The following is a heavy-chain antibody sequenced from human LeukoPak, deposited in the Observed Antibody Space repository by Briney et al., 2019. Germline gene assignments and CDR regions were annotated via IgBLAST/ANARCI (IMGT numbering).Heavy chain of an antibody. J-gene: IGHJ4*02. Sequence: PSETLSLTCTVSGGSISSYYWSWIRQPPGKGLEWIGYIYYSGSTNYNPSLKSRVTISVDTSKSQFSLKLSSVTAADTAVYYCASALYSSGYYYPFDYWGQGTLVTVSS. D-gene: IGHD3-22*01. CDR2: IYYSGST. V-gene: IGHV4-59*01. CDR3: ASALYSSGYYYPFDY. CDR1: GGSISSYY.